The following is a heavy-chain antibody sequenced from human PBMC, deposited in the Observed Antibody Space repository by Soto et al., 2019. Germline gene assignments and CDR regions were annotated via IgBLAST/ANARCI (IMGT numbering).Heavy chain of an antibody. Sequence: QVQLVQSGAEVKKPGSSVKVSCKASGGTFSSYAISWVRQAPGQGLEWMGGIIPIFGTANYAQKFQGRVTITADESTSTAYMELSSLRSEDTAVYYCAREEDCSSTICYVGRNYGMDVWGQGTTVTVSS. J-gene: IGHJ6*02. CDR1: GGTFSSYA. V-gene: IGHV1-69*01. CDR3: AREEDCSSTICYVGRNYGMDV. D-gene: IGHD2-2*01. CDR2: IIPIFGTA.